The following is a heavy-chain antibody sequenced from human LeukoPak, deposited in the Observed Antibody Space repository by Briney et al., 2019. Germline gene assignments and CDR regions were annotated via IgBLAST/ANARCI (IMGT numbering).Heavy chain of an antibody. J-gene: IGHJ6*02. CDR2: IYPGDSDT. CDR3: ARHNPQDYHDYGYYYGMDV. CDR1: GYSFTSYW. V-gene: IGHV5-51*01. D-gene: IGHD3-22*01. Sequence: GESLKISCKGSGYSFTSYWIGWVRQMPGKGLEWMGIIYPGDSDTRYSPSFQGQVTISADKSISTAYLQWSSLKASDTAMYYCARHNPQDYHDYGYYYGMDVWGQGTTVTVSS.